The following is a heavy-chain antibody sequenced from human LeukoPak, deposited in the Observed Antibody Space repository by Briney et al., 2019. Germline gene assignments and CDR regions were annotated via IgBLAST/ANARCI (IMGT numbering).Heavy chain of an antibody. J-gene: IGHJ6*03. Sequence: GASVRVSCTASGGTFSSYAISWVRQAPGQGLEWMGGIIPTFGTANYAQKFQGRVTITTDESTSTAYMELSSLRSEDTAVYYCARGIAARPGDYYYYYMDVWGKGTTVAVSS. CDR3: ARGIAARPGDYYYYYMDV. V-gene: IGHV1-69*05. D-gene: IGHD6-6*01. CDR1: GGTFSSYA. CDR2: IIPTFGTA.